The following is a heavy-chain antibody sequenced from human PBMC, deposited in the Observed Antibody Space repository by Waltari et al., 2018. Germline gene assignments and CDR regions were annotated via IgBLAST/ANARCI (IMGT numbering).Heavy chain of an antibody. Sequence: QLQLQESGPGLVKPSETLSLTCTVSGGSISSSSYYWGWIRQPPGKGLEWIGSIYYSGSTYYNPSLKSRVTISVDTSKNQFSLKLSSVTAADTAVYYCARVFTGTTTSYYFDYWGQGTLVTVSS. CDR3: ARVFTGTTTSYYFDY. D-gene: IGHD1-7*01. V-gene: IGHV4-39*07. J-gene: IGHJ4*02. CDR1: GGSISSSSYY. CDR2: IYYSGST.